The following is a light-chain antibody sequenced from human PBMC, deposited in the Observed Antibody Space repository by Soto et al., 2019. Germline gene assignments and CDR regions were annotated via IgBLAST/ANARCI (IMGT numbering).Light chain of an antibody. CDR1: LYVHRN. V-gene: IGKV3D-15*01. CDR2: GSS. CDR3: QQYNNWPPIT. J-gene: IGKJ5*01. Sequence: EILMTQSPATLLVSPGERATLSCWASLYVHRNVAWYQQKPGQAPRLLIYGSSTRATGTPARFSGSGSGTDFNLTISSLQSEDFAVYYCQQYNNWPPITFGQGTRLEIK.